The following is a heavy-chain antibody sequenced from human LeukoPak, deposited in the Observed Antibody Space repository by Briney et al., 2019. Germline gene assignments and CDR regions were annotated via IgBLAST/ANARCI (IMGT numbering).Heavy chain of an antibody. CDR3: ARDGVLVAPATKVPFDY. D-gene: IGHD2-2*01. CDR1: GYTLTELA. J-gene: IGHJ4*02. Sequence: GASVKVSCKVSGYTLTELAIHWVRQAPGKGLEWMGGFDPEDVETIYAQKFQGRVTMTEDTYTDTAYMELSSLRAEDTAVYYCARDGVLVAPATKVPFDYWGQGTLVTVSS. CDR2: FDPEDVET. V-gene: IGHV1-24*01.